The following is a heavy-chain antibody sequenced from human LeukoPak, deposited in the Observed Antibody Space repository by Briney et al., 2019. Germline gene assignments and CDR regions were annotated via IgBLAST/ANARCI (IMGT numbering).Heavy chain of an antibody. CDR3: ARDY. Sequence: PGGSLRLSCVDSVFTISNDYMSWVRQAPGEGLEWVSVIYSGGSTYYADSVKGRFSISRDNSKNTLYMQMNSLRAEDTAVYYCARDYWVQGTLVTVSS. CDR2: IYSGGST. J-gene: IGHJ4*02. CDR1: VFTISNDY. V-gene: IGHV3-53*01.